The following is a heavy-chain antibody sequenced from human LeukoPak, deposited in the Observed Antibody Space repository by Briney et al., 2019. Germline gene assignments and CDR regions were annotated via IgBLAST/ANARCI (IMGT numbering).Heavy chain of an antibody. Sequence: GGSLRLSCAASGFTFSSYAMSWVRQAPGKGLKWVSAISGSGGSTYYADSVKGRFTISRDNSKNTLYLQMNSLSAEDTAVYYCAKGERYYGSGLDYWGQGTLVTVSS. CDR1: GFTFSSYA. CDR2: ISGSGGST. V-gene: IGHV3-23*01. J-gene: IGHJ4*02. CDR3: AKGERYYGSGLDY. D-gene: IGHD3-10*01.